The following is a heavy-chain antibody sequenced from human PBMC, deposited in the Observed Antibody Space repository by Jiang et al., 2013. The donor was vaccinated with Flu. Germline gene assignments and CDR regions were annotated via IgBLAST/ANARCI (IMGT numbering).Heavy chain of an antibody. CDR2: IKQDGSEK. CDR3: ARRYFDY. V-gene: IGHV3-7*01. Sequence: VQLLESGGGVVQPGRSLRLSCAVSGFTFSSYWMSWVRQAPGEGLEWVANIKQDGSEKXYVDSVKGRFTISRDNAKNALYLQMNNLRAEDTAVYYCARRYFDYWGQGTLVTVSS. D-gene: IGHD3-16*02. CDR1: GFTFSSYW. J-gene: IGHJ4*02.